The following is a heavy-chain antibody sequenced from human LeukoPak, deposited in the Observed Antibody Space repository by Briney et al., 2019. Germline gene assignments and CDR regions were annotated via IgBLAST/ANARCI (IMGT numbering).Heavy chain of an antibody. J-gene: IGHJ6*04. CDR2: IVVGSGNT. CDR1: GFTFTSSA. CDR3: AADYDYYGSGSYYGNYYYGMDV. D-gene: IGHD3-10*01. Sequence: GTSVKVSCKASGFTFTSSAVQWVRQARGQRLEWIGWIVVGSGNTNYAQKFQERVTITRDMSTSTAYMELSGLRSEDTAVYYCAADYDYYGSGSYYGNYYYGMDVWGKGTTVTVSS. V-gene: IGHV1-58*01.